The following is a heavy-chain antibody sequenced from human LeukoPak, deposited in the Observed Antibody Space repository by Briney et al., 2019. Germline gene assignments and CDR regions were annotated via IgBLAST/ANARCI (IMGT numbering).Heavy chain of an antibody. Sequence: ASVKVSCKASGGTLSSYGIGWVRQAPGQGLEWMGRIIPIVNRANSAQRFQGRVTITADTSTNTVYMELSSLRSDDTAVYYCARLRADAGSGHNRFDPWGQGTLVTVSS. CDR1: GGTLSSYG. V-gene: IGHV1-69*04. CDR2: IIPIVNRA. J-gene: IGHJ5*02. D-gene: IGHD1-26*01. CDR3: ARLRADAGSGHNRFDP.